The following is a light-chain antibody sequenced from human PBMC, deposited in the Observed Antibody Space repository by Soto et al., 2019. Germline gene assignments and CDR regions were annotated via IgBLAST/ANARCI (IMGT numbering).Light chain of an antibody. CDR3: SSYTSSSTYV. V-gene: IGLV2-14*01. J-gene: IGLJ1*01. CDR2: EVS. Sequence: QTLPTQPASVSGSPGQTITISCTGASSGVGGYNYVSWYQQHPGKAPKLMIYEVSNRPSGVSNRFSGSKSGNTASLTISGLQAEDEADYYCSSYTSSSTYVFGTGTKVTVL. CDR1: SSGVGGYNY.